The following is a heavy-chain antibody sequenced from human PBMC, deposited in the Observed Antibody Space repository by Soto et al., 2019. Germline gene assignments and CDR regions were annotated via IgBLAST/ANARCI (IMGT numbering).Heavy chain of an antibody. CDR1: GFTVSSNY. CDR2: IYSGGST. V-gene: IGHV3-53*04. D-gene: IGHD2-2*01. J-gene: IGHJ6*03. Sequence: EVQLVESGGGLVQPGGSLRLSCAASGFTVSSNYMSWVRQAPGKGLEWVSVIYSGGSTYYADSVKGRFTISRHNSKYTLYLQMNSMRAEDTAVYYCARGGSYCSSTSCYGGVYYYYMDVWGKGPTVTASS. CDR3: ARGGSYCSSTSCYGGVYYYYMDV.